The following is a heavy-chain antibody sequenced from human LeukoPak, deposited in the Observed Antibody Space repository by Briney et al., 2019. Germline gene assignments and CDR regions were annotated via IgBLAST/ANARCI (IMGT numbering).Heavy chain of an antibody. CDR1: GFTFSANA. J-gene: IGHJ4*02. CDR3: ERYTSGYYRPFDS. V-gene: IGHV3-23*01. Sequence: PGGSLRLSCAAAGFTFSANAISCVRQAPGKGLEWVSAISGSGAYTFYADSVKGRFTISKDNSKNTLYLQMNSLRAEDTALYYCERYTSGYYRPFDSWGQGTLVTVSS. CDR2: ISGSGAYT. D-gene: IGHD3-22*01.